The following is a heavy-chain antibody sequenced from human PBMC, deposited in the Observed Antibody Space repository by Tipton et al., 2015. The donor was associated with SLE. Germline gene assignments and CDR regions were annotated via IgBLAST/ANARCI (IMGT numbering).Heavy chain of an antibody. V-gene: IGHV4-59*08. D-gene: IGHD4-11*01. Sequence: TLSLTCTLSGDSISSYHWSWIRQPPGRGLEWIGYLHYGGGTDYNPSLKSRVTISVDRTKNQVSLKLSSVTAADTALYYCARFRGTTVTRYFDLWGRGTLVTVSS. CDR3: ARFRGTTVTRYFDL. J-gene: IGHJ2*01. CDR2: LHYGGGT. CDR1: GDSISSYH.